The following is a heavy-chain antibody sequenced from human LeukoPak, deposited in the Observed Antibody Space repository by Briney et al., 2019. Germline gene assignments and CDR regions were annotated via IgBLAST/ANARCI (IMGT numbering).Heavy chain of an antibody. Sequence: SETLSLTCAVYGGSFSGYYWSWIRQPPGKGLEWIGEINHSGSTNYNPSLKSRVTISVDTSMNQFSLKLSSVTAADTAVYYCARGTPPPTYYYDSSGYYYFDYWGQGTLVTVSS. CDR1: GGSFSGYY. CDR2: INHSGST. V-gene: IGHV4-34*01. CDR3: ARGTPPPTYYYDSSGYYYFDY. J-gene: IGHJ4*02. D-gene: IGHD3-22*01.